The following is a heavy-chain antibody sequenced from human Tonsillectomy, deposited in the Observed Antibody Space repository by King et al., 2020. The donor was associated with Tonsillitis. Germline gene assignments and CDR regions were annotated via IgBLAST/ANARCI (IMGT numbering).Heavy chain of an antibody. D-gene: IGHD1-26*01. CDR1: GFTFSGSA. V-gene: IGHV3-73*02. Sequence: VQLVESGGGLVQPGGSLKLSCAASGFTFSGSAMHWVRQASGKGLEWVGRIRSKANSYATAYAASVKGRFTISRDDSKNTAYLQMNSLKTEDTAVYYCTIPGATLDDGAFDIWGQGTMVTVSS. CDR3: TIPGATLDDGAFDI. J-gene: IGHJ3*02. CDR2: IRSKANSYAT.